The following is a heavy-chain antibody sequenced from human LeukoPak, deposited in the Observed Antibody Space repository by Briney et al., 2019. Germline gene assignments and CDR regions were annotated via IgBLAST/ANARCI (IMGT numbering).Heavy chain of an antibody. J-gene: IGHJ4*02. D-gene: IGHD5-18*01. Sequence: GGSLRLSCAASGFTFSSFWMSWGRQAPGKGLEWVANIKQDGSEKYYVDSVKGRFTISRDNAKNSLYLQMNSLRAEDTAVYYCARDGTDYSYSHDYWGQGTLVTVSS. CDR2: IKQDGSEK. CDR3: ARDGTDYSYSHDY. V-gene: IGHV3-7*01. CDR1: GFTFSSFW.